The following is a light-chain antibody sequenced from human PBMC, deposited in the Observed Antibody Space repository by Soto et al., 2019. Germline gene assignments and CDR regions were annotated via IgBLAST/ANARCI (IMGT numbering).Light chain of an antibody. CDR1: QSVSSSY. Sequence: EIVLTQSPGTLSLSPGERATLSCRASQSVSSSYLAWYQQKPGPAPRLLIYSVSSRATGIPDRFSGSGSGTDFTLTISRLEPEDFAVYYCQQYGSSPLTFGGGTKVEIK. V-gene: IGKV3-20*01. J-gene: IGKJ4*01. CDR3: QQYGSSPLT. CDR2: SVS.